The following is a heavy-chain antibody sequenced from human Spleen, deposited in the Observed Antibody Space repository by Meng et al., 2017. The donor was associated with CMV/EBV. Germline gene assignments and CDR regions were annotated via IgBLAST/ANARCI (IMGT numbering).Heavy chain of an antibody. V-gene: IGHV3-7*01. J-gene: IGHJ4*02. CDR3: ASQSYSNHHY. CDR2: IKPDGGET. Sequence: GESLKISCAASGISFSAYSMNWVRQTPGKGLEWLANIKPDGGETYYADSVKGRFTISRDNAKRSLYLQMNSVRDEDTAVYYCASQSYSNHHYWGQGTLVTVSS. D-gene: IGHD4-11*01. CDR1: GISFSAYS.